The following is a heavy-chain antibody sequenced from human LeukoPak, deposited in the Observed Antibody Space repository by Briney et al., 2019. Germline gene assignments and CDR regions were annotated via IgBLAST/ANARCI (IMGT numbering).Heavy chain of an antibody. D-gene: IGHD2-15*01. CDR3: ARDIVVVVAATEAFDI. CDR2: INHSGST. V-gene: IGHV4-34*01. J-gene: IGHJ3*02. Sequence: SETLSLTCAVYGGSFSGYYWSWIRQPPGKGLEWIGEINHSGSTNYNPSLKSRVTILVDTSKNQFSLKLSSVTAADTAVYYCARDIVVVVAATEAFDIWGQGTMVTVSS. CDR1: GGSFSGYY.